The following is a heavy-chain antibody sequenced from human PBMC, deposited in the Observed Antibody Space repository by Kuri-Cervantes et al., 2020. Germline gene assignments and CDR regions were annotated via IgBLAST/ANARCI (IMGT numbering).Heavy chain of an antibody. D-gene: IGHD5-18*01. CDR3: ARLDTAMGGRAY. CDR2: IQQDGSEK. CDR1: GFTLSSYW. Sequence: GESLKISCAASGFTLSSYWMSWVRQAPGKGLEWVANIQQDGSEKFYVDSVKGRFTISRDNAKNSLYLQMNSLRAEDTAMYYCARLDTAMGGRAYWGQGTLVTVSS. V-gene: IGHV3-7*01. J-gene: IGHJ4*02.